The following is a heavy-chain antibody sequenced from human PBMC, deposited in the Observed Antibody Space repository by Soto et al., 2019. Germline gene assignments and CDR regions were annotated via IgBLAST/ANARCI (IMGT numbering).Heavy chain of an antibody. Sequence: EVQLLESGGGLVQPGGSLRVSCAASGFTFSSYAMSWVRQAPGKGLEWVSGISGSGGGTYYADSVKGRFTISRDNSKNTLYLQMYSLRAEDTAVYYCAKSRPRLGEISFASYFDYWGQGTLVTVSS. D-gene: IGHD3-16*02. V-gene: IGHV3-23*01. CDR3: AKSRPRLGEISFASYFDY. CDR1: GFTFSSYA. CDR2: ISGSGGGT. J-gene: IGHJ4*02.